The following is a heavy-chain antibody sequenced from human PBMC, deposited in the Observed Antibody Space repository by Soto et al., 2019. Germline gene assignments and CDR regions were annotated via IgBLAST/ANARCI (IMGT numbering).Heavy chain of an antibody. CDR3: ARDHILVVVAATGYYYYYGMAV. CDR2: IYHSGST. D-gene: IGHD2-15*01. CDR1: GGSISSSNW. Sequence: SETLSLTCAVSGGSISSSNWCSWVRQPPGKGLEWIGEIYHSGSTNYNPSLKSRVTIPVDKSKNQFSLKLSPVTAADTAVYYCARDHILVVVAATGYYYYYGMAVWGQGTTVPVSS. J-gene: IGHJ6*02. V-gene: IGHV4-4*02.